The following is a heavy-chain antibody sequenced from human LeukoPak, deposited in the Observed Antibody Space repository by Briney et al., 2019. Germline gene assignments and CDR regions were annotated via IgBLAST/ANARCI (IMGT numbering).Heavy chain of an antibody. CDR2: ISSSSAYI. CDR1: GLTFSGNS. V-gene: IGHV3-21*01. D-gene: IGHD1-26*01. Sequence: GGPLRLSCAALGLTFSGNSMTWFPQAPGKGLEWVASISSSSAYIYYADSATGRFTISRENAKNSLHLQVNSLRAEDTAGYYCARDSGSYRYFDYWGQGTLVTVSS. CDR3: ARDSGSYRYFDY. J-gene: IGHJ4*02.